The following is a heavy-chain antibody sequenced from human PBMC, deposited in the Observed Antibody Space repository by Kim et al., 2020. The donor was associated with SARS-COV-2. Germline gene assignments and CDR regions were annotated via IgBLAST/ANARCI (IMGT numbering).Heavy chain of an antibody. J-gene: IGHJ4*02. D-gene: IGHD3-10*01. CDR3: ATEPPGTYYFDS. Sequence: YAQRFQGRVTMTSDTSTSRFYMELSSLTSEDTAVYYCATEPPGTYYFDSWGQGTLVTVSS. V-gene: IGHV1-46*01.